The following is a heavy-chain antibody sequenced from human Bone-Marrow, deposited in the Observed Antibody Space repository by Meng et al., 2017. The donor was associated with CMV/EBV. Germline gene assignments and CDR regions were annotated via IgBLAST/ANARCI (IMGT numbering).Heavy chain of an antibody. Sequence: GESLKISCAASGFTFSSCSMNWVRQAPGKGLEWVSSISSSSSYIYYADSVKGRFTISRDNSKNTLYLQMNSLRAEDTAVYYCARGTRDYYWHFDLWGRGTLVTVSS. V-gene: IGHV3-21*04. CDR1: GFTFSSCS. D-gene: IGHD4-17*01. CDR2: ISSSSSYI. J-gene: IGHJ2*01. CDR3: ARGTRDYYWHFDL.